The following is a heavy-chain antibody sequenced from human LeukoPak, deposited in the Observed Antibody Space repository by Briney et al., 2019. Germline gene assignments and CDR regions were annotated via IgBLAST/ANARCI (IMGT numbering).Heavy chain of an antibody. V-gene: IGHV3-30*18. CDR3: ANVNDDYGDYDPYYFDY. CDR1: GFTFSSYG. CDR2: ISYDGSNK. D-gene: IGHD4-17*01. Sequence: GGSLRLSCAASGFTFSSYGMHWVRQAPGKGLEWVAVISYDGSNKYYADSVKGRFTISRDNSKNTLYLQMNSLRAEDTAVYYCANVNDDYGDYDPYYFDYWGQGTLVTVSS. J-gene: IGHJ4*02.